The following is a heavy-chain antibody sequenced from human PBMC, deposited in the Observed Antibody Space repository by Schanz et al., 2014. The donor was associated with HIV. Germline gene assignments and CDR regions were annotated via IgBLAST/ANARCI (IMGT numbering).Heavy chain of an antibody. CDR1: GHIFTGYL. J-gene: IGHJ5*02. Sequence: QVQLVQSGAEVKEPGASVKVSCKPYGHIFTGYLIHWVRQAPGQGLEWMGWINPNSGATDSAQKFKCRVTMTRETSISTAFMELSSLRSDDTAVYYCARGRREVTMIIVYWLDPWGQGTLVTVSS. V-gene: IGHV1-2*02. D-gene: IGHD3-22*01. CDR3: ARGRREVTMIIVYWLDP. CDR2: INPNSGAT.